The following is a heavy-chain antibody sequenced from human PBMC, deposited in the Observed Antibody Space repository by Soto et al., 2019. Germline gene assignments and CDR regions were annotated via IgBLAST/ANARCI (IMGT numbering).Heavy chain of an antibody. CDR3: ARQYSSGPNAFDY. D-gene: IGHD6-25*01. Sequence: QLQLQESGPGLVKPSETLSLTCTVSGGSISSSSYYWGWIRQPPGKGLEWIGSIYYSGSTYYNPSLKSRVTISVDTSKNQFSLKLSSVTAADTAVYYCARQYSSGPNAFDYWGQGTLVTVSS. J-gene: IGHJ4*02. CDR1: GGSISSSSYY. V-gene: IGHV4-39*01. CDR2: IYYSGST.